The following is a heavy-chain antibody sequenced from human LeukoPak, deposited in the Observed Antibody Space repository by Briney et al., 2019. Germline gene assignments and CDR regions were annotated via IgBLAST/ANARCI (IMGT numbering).Heavy chain of an antibody. CDR3: AREIGMGAFDYYYYGMDV. V-gene: IGHV1-8*01. D-gene: IGHD3-16*01. CDR2: MNPNSGAT. J-gene: IGHJ6*02. CDR1: GYTFTSYD. Sequence: ASVKVSCKASGYTFTSYDFNWLRQATGQGPEWMGWMNPNSGATGYAQKFQGRVTMTRDTSTSTVYMELSSLRSEDTAVYYCAREIGMGAFDYYYYGMDVWGQGTTVTVSS.